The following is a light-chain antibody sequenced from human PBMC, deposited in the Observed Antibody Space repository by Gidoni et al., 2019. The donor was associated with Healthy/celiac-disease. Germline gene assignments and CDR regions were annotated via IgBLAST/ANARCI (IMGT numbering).Light chain of an antibody. J-gene: IGLJ2*01. Sequence: SYELTHPPSLSVSPGQTASITSSGDKLGDKYACWYQQKPGQSPVLVIYQDSKRPSGIPERFSGSNAGNTATLTISGTQAMDEADYYCQAWDSSTAVVFGGGTKLTVL. CDR3: QAWDSSTAVV. CDR2: QDS. CDR1: KLGDKY. V-gene: IGLV3-1*01.